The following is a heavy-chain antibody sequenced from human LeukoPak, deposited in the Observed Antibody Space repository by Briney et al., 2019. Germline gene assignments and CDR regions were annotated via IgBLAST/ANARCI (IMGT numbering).Heavy chain of an antibody. CDR1: GYTSTGYY. V-gene: IGHV1-2*02. Sequence: GASVKVSCKASGYTSTGYYIHWVRQAPGQGLEWMGWINPNSGDTSYAQKFQGRVTMTWDTSIKTVYMEMSRLRSDDTAVYYCARDDIVATITYSGFDYWGQGTLVTVSS. D-gene: IGHD5-12*01. J-gene: IGHJ4*02. CDR2: INPNSGDT. CDR3: ARDDIVATITYSGFDY.